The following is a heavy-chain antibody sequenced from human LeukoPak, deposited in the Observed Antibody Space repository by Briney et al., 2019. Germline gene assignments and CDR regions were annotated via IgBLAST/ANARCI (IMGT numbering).Heavy chain of an antibody. D-gene: IGHD3-3*01. CDR3: ARSLGDCWSGSPNFDY. J-gene: IGHJ4*02. CDR1: GGSISSGGYY. V-gene: IGHV4-30-4*08. CDR2: IYYSGST. Sequence: SQTLSLTCTVSGGSISSGGYYWSWIRQPPGKGLEWTGYIYYSGSTYYNPSLKSRVTISVDTSKNQFSLKLSSVTAADTAVYYCARSLGDCWSGSPNFDYWGQGTLVTVSS.